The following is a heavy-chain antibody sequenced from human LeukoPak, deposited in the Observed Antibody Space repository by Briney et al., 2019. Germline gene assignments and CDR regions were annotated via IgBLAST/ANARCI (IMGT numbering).Heavy chain of an antibody. V-gene: IGHV3-23*01. J-gene: IGHJ4*02. CDR3: AKEYNSGSYSYFDY. Sequence: GGSLRLSCAASGFTFSSYAMSWVRQAPGKGLGWVSGITSDSRGIYYADSVKGRFTISRDNSKNTLYLQMNSLRAEDTAVYYCAKEYNSGSYSYFDYWGQGTLVTVSS. D-gene: IGHD1-26*01. CDR1: GFTFSSYA. CDR2: ITSDSRGI.